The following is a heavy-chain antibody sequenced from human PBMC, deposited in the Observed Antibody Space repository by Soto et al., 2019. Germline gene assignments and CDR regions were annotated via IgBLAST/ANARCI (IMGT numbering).Heavy chain of an antibody. CDR3: ARTPTSRYFGKGLRGEFDY. J-gene: IGHJ4*02. Sequence: GSLRLSCAASGFTFSSYWMSWVRQAPGKGLEWVANIKQDGSEKYYVDSVKGRFTISRDNAKNSLYLQMNSLRAEDTAVYYCARTPTSRYFGKGLRGEFDYWGQGTLVTVSS. D-gene: IGHD3-9*01. CDR2: IKQDGSEK. V-gene: IGHV3-7*01. CDR1: GFTFSSYW.